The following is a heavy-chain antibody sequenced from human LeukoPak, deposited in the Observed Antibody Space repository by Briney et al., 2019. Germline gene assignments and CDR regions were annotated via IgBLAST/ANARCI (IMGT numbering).Heavy chain of an antibody. V-gene: IGHV3-21*01. CDR3: AREPRIQLWLRFGMDV. CDR1: GFTFSSYS. CDR2: ISSSSSYI. D-gene: IGHD5-18*01. J-gene: IGHJ6*04. Sequence: PGGSLRLSCAASGFTFSSYSMNWVRQAPGKGLEWVSSISSSSSYIYYADSVKGRFTISRDNAKNSLYLHMNSLRAEDTAVYYCAREPRIQLWLRFGMDVWGKGTTVTVSS.